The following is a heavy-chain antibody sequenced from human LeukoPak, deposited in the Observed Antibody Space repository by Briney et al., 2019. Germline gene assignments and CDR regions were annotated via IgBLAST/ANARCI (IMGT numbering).Heavy chain of an antibody. CDR2: INPSGGST. CDR3: AGDTSVAVTFDY. D-gene: IGHD6-19*01. CDR1: VYTFTSYY. V-gene: IGHV1-46*01. J-gene: IGHJ4*02. Sequence: ASVNVSCMSPVYTFTSYYMHWVRQAPAQELEWMGIINPSGGSTSYAQKFQGRVTMTRDMSTSTVYMELSSLRSEDKAVYYCAGDTSVAVTFDYWGQGTLVTVSS.